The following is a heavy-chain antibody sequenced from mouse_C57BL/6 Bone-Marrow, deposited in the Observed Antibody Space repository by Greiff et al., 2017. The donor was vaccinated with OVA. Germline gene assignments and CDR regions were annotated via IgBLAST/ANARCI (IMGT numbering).Heavy chain of an antibody. Sequence: QLQQPGAELVMPGASVKLSCKASGYTFTSYWMHWVKQRPGQGLEWIGEIDPSDSFTNYNQKFKGKSTLTVDKSSSTAYMQLSSLTSEDSAVYYCAYGSLFAYWGQGTLVTVSA. CDR1: GYTFTSYW. V-gene: IGHV1-69*01. CDR2: IDPSDSFT. J-gene: IGHJ3*01. D-gene: IGHD2-2*01. CDR3: AYGSLFAY.